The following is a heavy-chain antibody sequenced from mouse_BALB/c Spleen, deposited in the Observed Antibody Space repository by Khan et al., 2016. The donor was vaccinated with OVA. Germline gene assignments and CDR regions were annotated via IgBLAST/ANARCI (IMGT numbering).Heavy chain of an antibody. CDR1: GYGFSNYL. J-gene: IGHJ3*01. CDR3: ARSGYDYIAY. CDR2: FYPGDGNT. D-gene: IGHD2-14*01. V-gene: IGHV1-80*01. Sequence: QVQLKESGAELVRPGSSVKISCKASGYGFSNYLMNWVKQGPGQGLQWIGQFYPGDGNTNYNGKFKDKATLTVDKSSSTAYMQLSSLTSEDSAVYFCARSGYDYIAYWGQGTLVTVSA.